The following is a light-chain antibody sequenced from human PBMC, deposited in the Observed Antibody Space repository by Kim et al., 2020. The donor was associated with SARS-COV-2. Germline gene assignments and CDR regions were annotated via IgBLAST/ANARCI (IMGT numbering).Light chain of an antibody. J-gene: IGLJ3*02. CDR3: AAWDDSVNGWV. V-gene: IGLV1-44*01. Sequence: GQRLTISCSGGSSNIGTYTVNWYQQLPGTAPKLIIYTTNQRPSGVPARFSGSKSGTSASLAISGLLSEDEAGYYCAAWDDSVNGWVFGGGTQLTVL. CDR2: TTN. CDR1: SSNIGTYT.